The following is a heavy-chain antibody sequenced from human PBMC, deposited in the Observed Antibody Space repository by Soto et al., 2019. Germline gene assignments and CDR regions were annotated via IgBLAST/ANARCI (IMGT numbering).Heavy chain of an antibody. J-gene: IGHJ4*02. CDR3: ASHSIYDSSGYYPY. CDR1: GGSISSGDYY. V-gene: IGHV4-30-4*01. Sequence: SETLSLTCTVSGGSISSGDYYWSWIRQPPGKGLEWIGYIYYSGSTYYNPSLKSRVTISVDTSKNQFSLKLSSVTAADTAVYYCASHSIYDSSGYYPYWGQGTLVTVS. D-gene: IGHD3-22*01. CDR2: IYYSGST.